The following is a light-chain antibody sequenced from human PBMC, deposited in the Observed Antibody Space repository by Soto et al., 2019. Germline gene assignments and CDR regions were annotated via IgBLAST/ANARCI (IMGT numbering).Light chain of an antibody. CDR3: QQSYSLPPIT. Sequence: DIQMTQSPSSLSASVGDRGSITCRASESINYNLNWYQQKPGKAPKLLIYAASSLQSGVPSRFSGSGSGTDFTLTISSLQPEDFATYFCQQSYSLPPITFGQGTRLEVK. CDR2: AAS. V-gene: IGKV1-39*01. J-gene: IGKJ5*01. CDR1: ESINYN.